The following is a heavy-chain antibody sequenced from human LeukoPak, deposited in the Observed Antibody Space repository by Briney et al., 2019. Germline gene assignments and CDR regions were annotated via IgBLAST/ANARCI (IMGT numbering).Heavy chain of an antibody. CDR2: ISWNSGSI. CDR3: ARRAPSHDFDD. J-gene: IGHJ4*02. Sequence: PGGSLRLPCAASGFTFDDYAMHWVRRAPGKGLEWVSGISWNSGSIGYADSVKGRFTISRDNAKNSLYLQMNSLRVEDTALYYCARRAPSHDFDDWGQGTLVTVSS. CDR1: GFTFDDYA. V-gene: IGHV3-9*01.